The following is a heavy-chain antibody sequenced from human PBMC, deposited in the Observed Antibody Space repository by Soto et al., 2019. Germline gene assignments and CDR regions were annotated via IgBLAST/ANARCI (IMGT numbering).Heavy chain of an antibody. Sequence: GGSLRLSCAVSGFTFNNYGINWVRQAPGKGLEWVSSVSKSDYTYYSDSVKGRFTISRDNAKNSVSLQMNTLRAEDTAVYYCAREDSIIIPAVSDFWGQGTLVTVSS. CDR1: GFTFNNYG. J-gene: IGHJ4*02. V-gene: IGHV3-21*01. CDR2: VSKSDYT. CDR3: AREDSIIIPAVSDF. D-gene: IGHD2-2*01.